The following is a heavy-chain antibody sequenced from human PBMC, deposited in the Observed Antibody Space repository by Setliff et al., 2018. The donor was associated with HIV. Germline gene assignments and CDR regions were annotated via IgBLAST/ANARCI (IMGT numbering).Heavy chain of an antibody. CDR1: GASISSNSYY. V-gene: IGHV4-39*07. J-gene: IGHJ4*02. CDR2: IYYNGNT. CDR3: APRHHKYGFL. Sequence: PSETLSLTCSVSGASISSNSYYWGWIRQPPGKGLEWVGSIYYNGNTFYNQSLQSLVTISLDTSKNQFSLELRSVTAADTALYYCAPRHHKYGFLWGQGTLVTVSS. D-gene: IGHD3-10*01.